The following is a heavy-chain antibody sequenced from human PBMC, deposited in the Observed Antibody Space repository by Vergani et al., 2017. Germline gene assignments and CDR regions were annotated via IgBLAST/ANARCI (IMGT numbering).Heavy chain of an antibody. Sequence: EVQLLESGGDLVQPGGSLRLSCAASGFSFTTYAMRWVRQAPGKGLEWVSTINTNGDYTRYGDSVKCRFTIARDNSKSTLYLQMNSLRAEDTAIYYCAKRGWNYWFDSWGQGTLVIVS. J-gene: IGHJ5*01. D-gene: IGHD1-1*01. CDR1: GFSFTTYA. CDR3: AKRGWNYWFDS. V-gene: IGHV3-23*01. CDR2: INTNGDYT.